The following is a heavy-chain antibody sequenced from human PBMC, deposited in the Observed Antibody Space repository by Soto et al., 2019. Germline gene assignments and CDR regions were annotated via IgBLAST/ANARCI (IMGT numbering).Heavy chain of an antibody. CDR2: ISGSGGST. CDR1: GFTFSSYA. Sequence: PGGSLRLSCAASGFTFSSYAMSWVRQAPGKGLEWVSAISGSGGSTYYADSVKGRFTISRDNSKNTLYLQMNSLRAEDTAVYYCAKDREVITLVGYPATRELDYWGQGTMVTVPS. D-gene: IGHD3-22*01. J-gene: IGHJ4*03. CDR3: AKDREVITLVGYPATRELDY. V-gene: IGHV3-23*01.